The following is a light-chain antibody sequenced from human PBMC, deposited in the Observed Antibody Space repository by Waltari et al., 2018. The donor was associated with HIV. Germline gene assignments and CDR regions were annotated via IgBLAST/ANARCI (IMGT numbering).Light chain of an antibody. Sequence: QLVLTQSPSASASLGASVKLPCPLSSGHTNYAIAWHQQQPEKGPRYLMNLKSDGSHSKGDGIPDRFSGSSSGAERYLTISSLQSEDEADYYCQTWGTGIQVFGGGTKLTVL. CDR3: QTWGTGIQV. CDR2: LKSDGSH. V-gene: IGLV4-69*02. CDR1: SGHTNYA. J-gene: IGLJ3*02.